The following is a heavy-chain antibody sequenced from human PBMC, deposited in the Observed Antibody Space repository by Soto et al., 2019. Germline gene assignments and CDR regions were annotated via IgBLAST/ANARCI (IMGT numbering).Heavy chain of an antibody. CDR2: IKQDGSEK. D-gene: IGHD2-8*01. CDR3: ARRDIVLMGYFAY. V-gene: IGHV3-7*01. CDR1: GFTLSSYC. Sequence: GGSLRLSCAASGFTLSSYCMSWVLQAPGKGLEWVANIKQDGSEKYYVDSVKGRFTISRDNAKNSPYLQMNSLRAEDTAVYYCARRDIVLMGYFAYRGQGTLVTVSS. J-gene: IGHJ4*02.